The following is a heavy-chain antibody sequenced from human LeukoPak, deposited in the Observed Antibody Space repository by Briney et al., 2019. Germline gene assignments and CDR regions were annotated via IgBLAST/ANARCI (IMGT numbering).Heavy chain of an antibody. D-gene: IGHD1-26*01. V-gene: IGHV3-9*01. CDR3: AKGRGSYPSFDY. CDR1: GFTFDDYA. Sequence: GRSLRLSCAASGFTFDDYAMHWVRRAPGKGLEWVSGISWNSGSIGYADSVKGRFTTSRDNAKNSLYLQMNSLRAEDTALYYCAKGRGSYPSFDYWGQGTLVTVSS. J-gene: IGHJ4*02. CDR2: ISWNSGSI.